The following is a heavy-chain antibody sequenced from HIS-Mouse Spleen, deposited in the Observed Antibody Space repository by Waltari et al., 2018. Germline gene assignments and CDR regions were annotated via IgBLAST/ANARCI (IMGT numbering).Heavy chain of an antibody. V-gene: IGHV4-39*07. CDR1: GGSISSSSYY. D-gene: IGHD4-17*01. J-gene: IGHJ4*02. CDR2: ICYSGSP. Sequence: QLQLQESGPGLVKPSETLSLTCTVSGGSISSSSYYWGWIRQPPGKGLEWIGSICYSGSPYYSPSLKSRGTISVDTSKNQFSLKLSSVTAADTAVYYCASLVTTVVTWDYWGQGTLVTVSS. CDR3: ASLVTTVVTWDY.